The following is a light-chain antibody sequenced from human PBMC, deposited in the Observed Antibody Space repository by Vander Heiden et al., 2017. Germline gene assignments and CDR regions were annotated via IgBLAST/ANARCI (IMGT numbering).Light chain of an antibody. V-gene: IGLV2-11*01. CDR3: CSYAGSYSVV. J-gene: IGLJ2*01. CDR1: SRDVGGHNY. CDR2: DVS. Sequence: QSALTQPRSVSGSPGQSVTISCTGTSRDVGGHNYVSWYQQHPGKAPKLMIYDVSKRPSGVPDRFSGSKSGNTASLTISGLQADDEADYYCCSYAGSYSVVFGGGTQLTVL.